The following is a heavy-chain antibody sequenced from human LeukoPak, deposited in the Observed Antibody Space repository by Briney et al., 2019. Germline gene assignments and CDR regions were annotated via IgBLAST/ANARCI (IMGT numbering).Heavy chain of an antibody. J-gene: IGHJ5*02. D-gene: IGHD3-22*01. CDR1: GGSFSGYY. CDR2: INHSGST. Sequence: SETLSLTCAVYGGSFSGYYWSWIRQPPGKGLEWIGEINHSGSTNYNPSLMSRGTISVDTSKNQFSLKLSSVTAADTAVYYCARRDSSGYYLGSWGQGTLVTVSS. V-gene: IGHV4-34*01. CDR3: ARRDSSGYYLGS.